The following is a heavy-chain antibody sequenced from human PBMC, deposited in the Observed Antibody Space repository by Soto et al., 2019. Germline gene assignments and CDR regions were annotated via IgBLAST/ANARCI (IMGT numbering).Heavy chain of an antibody. V-gene: IGHV1-46*01. D-gene: IGHD3-22*01. CDR3: ARGYYESSDYFVGSPIFDY. CDR2: INPSGGST. J-gene: IGHJ4*02. CDR1: GYTFTSYY. Sequence: ASVKVSCKASGYTFTSYYMHWVRQAPGQGLEWMGIINPSGGSTSYAQKFQGRVTMTRDTSTSTVYMELTSVTAADTAVYYCARGYYESSDYFVGSPIFDYWGQGSLVTVSS.